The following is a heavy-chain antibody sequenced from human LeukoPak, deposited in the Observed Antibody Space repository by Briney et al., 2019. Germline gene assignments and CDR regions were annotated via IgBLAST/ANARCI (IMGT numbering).Heavy chain of an antibody. D-gene: IGHD3-22*01. Sequence: ASVKVSCKASGYTFTGYYMHWVRQAPGQGLEWMGWINPNSGGTNYAQKFQGRVTMTRDTSISTAYMELSRLRSDDTAVYYWARSRDYYYDSSGYPTDYWGQGTLVTVSS. J-gene: IGHJ4*02. CDR3: ARSRDYYYDSSGYPTDY. CDR2: INPNSGGT. V-gene: IGHV1-2*02. CDR1: GYTFTGYY.